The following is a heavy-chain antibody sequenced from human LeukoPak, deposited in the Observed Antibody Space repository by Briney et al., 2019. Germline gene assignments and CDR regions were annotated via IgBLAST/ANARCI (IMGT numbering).Heavy chain of an antibody. V-gene: IGHV3-30*18. CDR2: ISYDGTNG. D-gene: IGHD2-15*01. J-gene: IGHJ4*01. Sequence: GGSLRLACAASGFIFSGSVMHWVRQAPGKGLEWVAIISYDGTNGNYGDSVKGRFTISRDNSKSTLYLHMNSLRHDDTAVYYCAKDSGGSVLEDWGHGSLVIVSS. CDR3: AKDSGGSVLED. CDR1: GFIFSGSV.